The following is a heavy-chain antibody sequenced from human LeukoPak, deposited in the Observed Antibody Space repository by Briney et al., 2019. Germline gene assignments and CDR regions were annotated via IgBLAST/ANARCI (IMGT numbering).Heavy chain of an antibody. J-gene: IGHJ4*02. CDR2: ISGSGGST. V-gene: IGHV3-23*01. CDR3: AKINLYYDYVWESYRPAYFDY. Sequence: PGGSLRLSCAASGFTFSSYAMSWVRQAPGKGLEWVSAISGSGGSTYYADSVKGRFTTSRDNSKNTLYLQMNSLRAEDTAVYYCAKINLYYDYVWESYRPAYFDYWGQGTLVTVSS. CDR1: GFTFSSYA. D-gene: IGHD3-16*02.